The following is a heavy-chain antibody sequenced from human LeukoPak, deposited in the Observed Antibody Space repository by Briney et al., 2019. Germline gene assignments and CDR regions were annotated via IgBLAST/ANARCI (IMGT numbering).Heavy chain of an antibody. J-gene: IGHJ4*02. Sequence: ASVNVSCKASGYTFADYYIHWVRQAPGQGLEWMGLINPNTGGTNYAQKFQGRVTMTRDTSITTAYMELSRLRSDDTAVYYCARRPIVGVPAPIDYWGQGKLVTVSS. V-gene: IGHV1-2*02. CDR2: INPNTGGT. D-gene: IGHD2-2*01. CDR3: ARRPIVGVPAPIDY. CDR1: GYTFADYY.